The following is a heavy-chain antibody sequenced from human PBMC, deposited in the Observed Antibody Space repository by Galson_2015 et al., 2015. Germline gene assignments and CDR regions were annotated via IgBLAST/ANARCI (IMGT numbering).Heavy chain of an antibody. V-gene: IGHV3-64*01. J-gene: IGHJ4*02. CDR2: ISSNGGST. D-gene: IGHD4-17*01. CDR1: GFTFSSYA. CDR3: ARAGMYYGDYGY. Sequence: SLRLSCAASGFTFSSYAMHWVRQAPGKGLEYVSAISSNGGSTYYANSVKGRFTISRDNSKNTLYLQMGSLRAEDMAVYYCARAGMYYGDYGYWGQGTLVTVSS.